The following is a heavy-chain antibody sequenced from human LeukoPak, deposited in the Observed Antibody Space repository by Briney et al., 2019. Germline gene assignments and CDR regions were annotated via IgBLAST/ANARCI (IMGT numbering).Heavy chain of an antibody. Sequence: PGGSLRLSCAASGFTFSSYSMNWVRQAPGKGLEWVSGISGSGAYTYYADSAKGRFTISRDNSKNTLYLQMDSLRAEDTAVYYCASYTSGKSQFDYWGQGALVTVSS. V-gene: IGHV3-23*01. CDR1: GFTFSSYS. D-gene: IGHD3-22*01. J-gene: IGHJ4*02. CDR2: ISGSGAYT. CDR3: ASYTSGKSQFDY.